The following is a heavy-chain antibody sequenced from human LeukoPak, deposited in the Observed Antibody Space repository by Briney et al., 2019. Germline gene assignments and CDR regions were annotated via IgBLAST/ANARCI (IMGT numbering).Heavy chain of an antibody. J-gene: IGHJ4*02. CDR2: INHSGST. CDR3: ARTLSYFDY. V-gene: IGHV4-34*01. Sequence: SETLSLTCALYGGSFSGYYWSWIRQPPGKGLEWIGEINHSGSTNYNPSLKSRVTISVDTSKNHFSLNLSSVTAADTAVYYCARTLSYFDYWGQGTLVTVSS. D-gene: IGHD3-16*01. CDR1: GGSFSGYY.